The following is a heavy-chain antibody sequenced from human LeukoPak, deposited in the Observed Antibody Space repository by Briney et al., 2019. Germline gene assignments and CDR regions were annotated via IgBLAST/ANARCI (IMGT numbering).Heavy chain of an antibody. J-gene: IGHJ5*02. Sequence: ASVKVSCKASGYTFTSYGISWVRQAPGQGLEWMGWISAYNGNTNYAQKFQGRVTMTTDTSTNTAYMELRSLRSDDTAVYYCARAPRGDVVVPDASTFDPWGQGTLVTVSS. V-gene: IGHV1-18*01. CDR1: GYTFTSYG. CDR3: ARAPRGDVVVPDASTFDP. CDR2: ISAYNGNT. D-gene: IGHD2-2*01.